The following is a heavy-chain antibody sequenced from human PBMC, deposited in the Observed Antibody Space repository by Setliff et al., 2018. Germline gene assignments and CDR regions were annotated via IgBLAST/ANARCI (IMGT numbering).Heavy chain of an antibody. D-gene: IGHD4-4*01. CDR1: GYTFSSYA. CDR2: INTSTGNP. J-gene: IGHJ6*03. Sequence: ASVKVSCKASGYTFSSYAMGWMRQAPGQRLEWMGWINTSTGNPSYAQDFTGRLVFSLDTSVSTAYLQISSLKAEDSAVYYCARASRFGTTVWKGDYYMDVWGQGTPVTVSS. CDR3: ARASRFGTTVWKGDYYMDV. V-gene: IGHV7-4-1*02.